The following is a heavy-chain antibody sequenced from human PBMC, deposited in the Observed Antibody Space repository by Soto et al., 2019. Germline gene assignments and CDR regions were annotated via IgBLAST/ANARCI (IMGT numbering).Heavy chain of an antibody. D-gene: IGHD2-2*01. Sequence: GGSLRLSCAASGLTFSSYSMNWVRQAPGKGLEWVSYISSSSSTIYYADSVKGRFTISRDNAKNSLYLQMNSLRAEDTAVYYCARDGGGWDVVVPYYFDYWGQGTLVTVSS. CDR2: ISSSSSTI. J-gene: IGHJ4*02. CDR3: ARDGGGWDVVVPYYFDY. V-gene: IGHV3-48*01. CDR1: GLTFSSYS.